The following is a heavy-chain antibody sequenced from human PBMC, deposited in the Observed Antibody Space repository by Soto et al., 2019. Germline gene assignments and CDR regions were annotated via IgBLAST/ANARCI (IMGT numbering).Heavy chain of an antibody. V-gene: IGHV4-39*01. CDR2: IFYSGST. J-gene: IGHJ6*02. CDR1: GDSVSSSYYY. D-gene: IGHD6-13*01. CDR3: TRRGSSRQIYHYGMDV. Sequence: QVQLQESGPGLVKPSETLSLTCTVSGDSVSSSYYYWGWIRQPPGKGLEWIGSIFYSGSTYYNPSLKIRLTISLNTSKNQFSLKQSSVTAADTAVYYCTRRGSSRQIYHYGMDVWSPGNTVTAAS.